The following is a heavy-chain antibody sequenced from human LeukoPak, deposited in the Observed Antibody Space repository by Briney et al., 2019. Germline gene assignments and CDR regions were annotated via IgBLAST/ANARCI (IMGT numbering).Heavy chain of an antibody. D-gene: IGHD1-26*01. Sequence: GGSLSLSRAASVFTFSSYGMSWVRPAPGKGVAGVSAISVSGGSTYYADSVKGGFTISRDNPTNTLYLQMNSLGADDTALYYCAKDGWELLKDYWGQGTLVTVSS. CDR3: AKDGWELLKDY. V-gene: IGHV3-23*01. J-gene: IGHJ4*02. CDR1: VFTFSSYG. CDR2: ISVSGGST.